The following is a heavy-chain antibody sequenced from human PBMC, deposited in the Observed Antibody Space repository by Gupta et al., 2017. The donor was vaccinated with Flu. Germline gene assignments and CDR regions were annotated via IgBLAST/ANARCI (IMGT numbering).Heavy chain of an antibody. Sequence: QLQLQESGPGLVKPSETLSLTCTVSGGSISSSSYYWGWIRQPPGKGLEWIGSIYYSGSTYYNPSLKSRVTISVDTSKNQFSLKLSSVTAADTAVYYCARHRNPLEMATINGVFGPFDLWGRGTLVTVSS. CDR2: IYYSGST. J-gene: IGHJ2*01. CDR3: ARHRNPLEMATINGVFGPFDL. V-gene: IGHV4-39*01. CDR1: GGSISSSSYY. D-gene: IGHD5-24*01.